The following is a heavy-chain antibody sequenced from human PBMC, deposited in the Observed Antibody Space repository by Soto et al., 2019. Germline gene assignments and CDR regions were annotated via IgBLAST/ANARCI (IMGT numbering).Heavy chain of an antibody. D-gene: IGHD1-26*01. CDR3: ANDEYWESHFYYFMDL. J-gene: IGHJ6*03. CDR2: ISHDGSVT. V-gene: IGHV3-30*18. CDR1: GFTFRSYA. Sequence: HPGGSLRLSCAASGFTFRSYAMHWVRQAPGKGLEWVAVISHDGSVTYYSESVKGRFTMSRDNSKETLFLQMSSLRSEDTAIYYCANDEYWESHFYYFMDLWGRGTTVTVSS.